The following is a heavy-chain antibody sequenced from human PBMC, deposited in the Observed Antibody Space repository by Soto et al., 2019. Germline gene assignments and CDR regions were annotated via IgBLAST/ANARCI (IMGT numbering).Heavy chain of an antibody. CDR3: AKRSSSSTFDY. D-gene: IGHD6-6*01. CDR1: GFTFSSYA. CDR2: ISGSDDST. J-gene: IGHJ4*02. Sequence: EVQLLESGGGLVQPGESLRLSCAASGFTFSSYAMSWVRQAPGKGLEWVSVISGSDDSTYYADSVKGRFTISRDNSNNKLYLQMNRLRAKDTAVYQCAKRSSSSTFDYWGQGTLVTVSS. V-gene: IGHV3-23*01.